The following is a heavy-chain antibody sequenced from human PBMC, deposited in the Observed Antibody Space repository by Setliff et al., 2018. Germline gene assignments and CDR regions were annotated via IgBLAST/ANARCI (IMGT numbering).Heavy chain of an antibody. Sequence: SQTLSLTCAVSGSAISSGHYWGWIRQPPGKGLEWIGSFRPSGKTYYNPSLKSRVTISVDTSKKHFSLKLTSVTAADTAVYYCVRDAGDGYGVDAYAGGGFDIWGQGTVVTVSS. J-gene: IGHJ3*02. CDR1: GSAISSGHY. CDR3: VRDAGDGYGVDAYAGGGFDI. V-gene: IGHV4-38-2*02. CDR2: FRPSGKT. D-gene: IGHD4-17*01.